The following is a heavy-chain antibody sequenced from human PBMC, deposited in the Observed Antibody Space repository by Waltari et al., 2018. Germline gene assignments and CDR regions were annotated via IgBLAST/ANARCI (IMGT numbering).Heavy chain of an antibody. CDR3: TTSSYCGTTTCYQYDGMDV. J-gene: IGHJ6*02. D-gene: IGHD2-2*01. V-gene: IGHV1-69*01. CDR2: SIRVFGTA. Sequence: QVRLVQSGAEVKKPGSSVKVSCKAFGGSFSSYSINWVRQAPGQGLEWMGGSIRVFGTANYAKKFQDRLAITADESTSTAYMELSSLRSEDTAAYYCTTSSYCGTTTCYQYDGMDVWGQGTTVTVSS. CDR1: GGSFSSYS.